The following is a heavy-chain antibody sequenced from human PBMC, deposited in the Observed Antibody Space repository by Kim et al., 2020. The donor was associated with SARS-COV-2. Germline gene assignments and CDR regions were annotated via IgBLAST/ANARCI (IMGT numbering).Heavy chain of an antibody. V-gene: IGHV4-30-4*01. CDR3: ARSAGPGYDLLNWFDP. Sequence: SETLSLTCTVSGGSISSGDYYWSWIRQPPGKGLEWIGYIYYSGSTYYNPSLNSRVTISVDTSKNQFSLKLSSVTAADTAVYYCARSAGPGYDLLNWFDPWGEGTLVPVSS. J-gene: IGHJ5*02. CDR2: IYYSGST. CDR1: GGSISSGDYY. D-gene: IGHD3-3*01.